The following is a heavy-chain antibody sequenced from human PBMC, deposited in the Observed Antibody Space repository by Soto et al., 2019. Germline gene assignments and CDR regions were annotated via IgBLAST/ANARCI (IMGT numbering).Heavy chain of an antibody. CDR2: IYHSGST. D-gene: IGHD4-17*01. CDR3: ARGMTTVTTFDY. J-gene: IGHJ4*02. V-gene: IGHV4-59*12. Sequence: PSETLSLTCTVSGGSISSYYWSWVRQPPGKGLEWIGYIYHSGSTYYNPSLKSRVTISVDRSKNQFSLKLSSVTAADTAVYYCARGMTTVTTFDYWGQGTLVTVPQ. CDR1: GGSISSYY.